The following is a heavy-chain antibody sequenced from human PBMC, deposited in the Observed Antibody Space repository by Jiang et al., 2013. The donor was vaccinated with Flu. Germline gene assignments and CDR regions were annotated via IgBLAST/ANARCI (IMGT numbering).Heavy chain of an antibody. J-gene: IGHJ5*02. Sequence: GPGLVKPSETLSLTCTVSGGSISSYHWSWFRQPPGRGLEWIGYIYYSGSTNYNPSLKSRVTMSADTSKNQLSLKLTSLTAADTAVYYCARKDGDLWGQGTLVTVSS. D-gene: IGHD4-17*01. V-gene: IGHV4-59*08. CDR3: ARKDGDL. CDR1: GGSISSYH. CDR2: IYYSGST.